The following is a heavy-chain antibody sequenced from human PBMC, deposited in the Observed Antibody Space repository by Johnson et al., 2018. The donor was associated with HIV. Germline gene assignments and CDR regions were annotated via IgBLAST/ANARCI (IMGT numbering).Heavy chain of an antibody. CDR2: IYSGGST. CDR1: GFTVSSNY. Sequence: EVQLVESGGGLVQPGGSLRLACAVSGFTVSSNYMSWVRQAPGQGLEWVSVIYSGGSTYYADSVKGRFTISRDNSRNTLFLQMNSLRAEDTGVYYCVRRFYDSSAFDIWGQGTLVTVSS. CDR3: VRRFYDSSAFDI. D-gene: IGHD3-22*01. J-gene: IGHJ3*02. V-gene: IGHV3-66*02.